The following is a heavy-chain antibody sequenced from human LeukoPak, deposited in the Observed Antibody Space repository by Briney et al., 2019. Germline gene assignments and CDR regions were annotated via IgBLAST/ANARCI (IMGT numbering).Heavy chain of an antibody. CDR2: IGGSDGRT. V-gene: IGHV3-23*01. J-gene: IGHJ6*03. CDR1: GFTFSTYA. CDR3: AKDSSSYDWGYMDV. Sequence: GGSLRLSCAASGFTFSTYAMSWVRQAPGKGLEWVSLIGGSDGRTRYADSVKGRFTISRDNSKNTLYLEMNSLRAEDPAVYYCAKDSSSYDWGYMDVWGKGTTVTISS. D-gene: IGHD3-22*01.